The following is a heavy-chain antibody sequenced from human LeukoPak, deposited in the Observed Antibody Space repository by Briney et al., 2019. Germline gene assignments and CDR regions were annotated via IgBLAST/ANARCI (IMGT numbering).Heavy chain of an antibody. CDR1: GFTFKIYG. J-gene: IGHJ3*02. CDR3: AKGMIVVVISPLDAFDI. Sequence: PGRSLRLSCAASGFTFKIYGMHWVRQAPGKGLEWVALTSYDGSNKYYADSVKGRFTISRDNSKNTLYLQMNSLRAEDTAVYYSAKGMIVVVISPLDAFDIWGQGTMVTVSS. CDR2: TSYDGSNK. V-gene: IGHV3-30*18. D-gene: IGHD3-22*01.